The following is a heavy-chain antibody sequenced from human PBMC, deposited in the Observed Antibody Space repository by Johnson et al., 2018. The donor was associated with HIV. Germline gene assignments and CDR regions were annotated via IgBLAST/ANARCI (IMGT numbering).Heavy chain of an antibody. CDR1: GFTFSSYA. CDR3: AKARRAYDSRGYYYAYDAFDL. J-gene: IGHJ3*01. V-gene: IGHV3-23*04. Sequence: EQLVESGGGLVQPGGSLRLSCAASGFTFSSYAMSWVRQSPGKGLEWVSAVSGSGTGTYYADSVKGRATISRDNSKSTLFLQLNRLRAEYTAVYYCAKARRAYDSRGYYYAYDAFDLWGQGTMVTVSS. D-gene: IGHD3-22*01. CDR2: VSGSGTGT.